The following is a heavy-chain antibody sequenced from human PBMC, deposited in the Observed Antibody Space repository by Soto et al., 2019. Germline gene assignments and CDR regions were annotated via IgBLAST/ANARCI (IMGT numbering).Heavy chain of an antibody. CDR3: ARHNGPLYVGYYSEMDV. V-gene: IGHV4-39*01. CDR1: GGSISSSSYY. J-gene: IGHJ6*02. D-gene: IGHD3-16*01. Sequence: SETLSLTCTVSGGSISSSSYYWGWIRQPPGKGLEWIGSIYYSGYTYYNPSLKSRVTISVDTSKNQFSLKLSSVTAADTAVYYCARHNGPLYVGYYSEMDVWGQGTTVTVSS. CDR2: IYYSGYT.